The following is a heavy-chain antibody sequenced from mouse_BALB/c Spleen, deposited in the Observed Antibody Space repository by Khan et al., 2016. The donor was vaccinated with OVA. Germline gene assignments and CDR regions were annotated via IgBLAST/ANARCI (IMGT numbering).Heavy chain of an antibody. V-gene: IGHV2-6-5*01. CDR1: GFSLTDYA. CDR2: IWGGGSK. J-gene: IGHJ4*01. Sequence: VKLEVSGPGLVAPSQSLSITCTVSGFSLTDYAVSWIRQPPGKGLEWLGVIWGGGSKYYNSALKSRLSINKDNSKSQVFLKMNSLHTDDTAMYYCAKDPPYYAMDYWGQGTSVTVSS. CDR3: AKDPPYYAMDY.